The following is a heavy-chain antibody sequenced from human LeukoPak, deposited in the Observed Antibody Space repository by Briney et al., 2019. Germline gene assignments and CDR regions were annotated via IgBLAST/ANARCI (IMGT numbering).Heavy chain of an antibody. CDR1: GYTFTSYA. Sequence: ASVKVSCKASGYTFTSYAMNWVRQAPGQGLEWMGWINAGNGNTKYSQKFQGRVTITRDTSASTAYMELSSLRSEDTAVYYCAREGAYDSSGYDYWGQGTLVTVSS. CDR2: INAGNGNT. D-gene: IGHD3-22*01. V-gene: IGHV1-3*01. CDR3: AREGAYDSSGYDY. J-gene: IGHJ4*02.